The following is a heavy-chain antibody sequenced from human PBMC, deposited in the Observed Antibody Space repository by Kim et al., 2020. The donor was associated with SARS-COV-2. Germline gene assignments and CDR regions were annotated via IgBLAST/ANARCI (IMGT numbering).Heavy chain of an antibody. CDR1: GGSISRYY. Sequence: SETLSLTCTVSGGSISRYYWSWIRQPPGKGLEWIGYIYYSGSTNYNPSLKSRVTISVDTSKNQFSLKLSSVTAADTAVYYCARVEPPKTYMVRGVGIWFDPWGQGTLVTVSS. CDR3: ARVEPPKTYMVRGVGIWFDP. V-gene: IGHV4-59*01. D-gene: IGHD3-10*01. J-gene: IGHJ5*02. CDR2: IYYSGST.